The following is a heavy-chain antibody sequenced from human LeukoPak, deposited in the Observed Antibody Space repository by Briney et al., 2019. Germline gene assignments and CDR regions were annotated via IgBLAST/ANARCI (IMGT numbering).Heavy chain of an antibody. J-gene: IGHJ4*02. CDR1: GGSFSGYY. D-gene: IGHD1-7*01. Sequence: SETLSLTCAVYGGSFSGYYWSWIRQPPGKGLEWIGEINHSGRNNYNPSLKSRVTISVDTSKNQFSLKLSSVTAADTALYYCARAPGTKLPPGYWGQGTLVTVSS. CDR3: ARAPGTKLPPGY. CDR2: INHSGRN. V-gene: IGHV4-34*01.